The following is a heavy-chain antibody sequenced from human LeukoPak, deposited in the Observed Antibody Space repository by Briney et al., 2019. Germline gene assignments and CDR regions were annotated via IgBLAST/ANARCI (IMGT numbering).Heavy chain of an antibody. V-gene: IGHV1-69*04. CDR2: IIPIFGIA. CDR1: GGTFSSYA. J-gene: IGHJ3*02. Sequence: SVKVSCKASGGTFSSYAISWVRQAPGQGLEWVGRIIPIFGIANYAQKFQGRVTITEDKSTSTAYIELSSLRSEDTAVYYCARVGRDGYTNAFDIWGQGTMVTVSS. CDR3: ARVGRDGYTNAFDI. D-gene: IGHD5-24*01.